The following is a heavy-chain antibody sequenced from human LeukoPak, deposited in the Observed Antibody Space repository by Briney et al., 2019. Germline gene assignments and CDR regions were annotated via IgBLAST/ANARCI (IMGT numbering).Heavy chain of an antibody. D-gene: IGHD2-8*01. V-gene: IGHV3-48*04. CDR1: GFTFSTYS. CDR3: VDLNAPL. J-gene: IGHJ4*02. Sequence: GGSLRLSCAASGFTFSTYSMNWVRQAPGRGLEWVSYISGSSSSTKYADSVKGRFTISRDNAKNSLYLQTNSLRVEDTAVYYCVDLNAPLWGQGTLVTVSS. CDR2: ISGSSSST.